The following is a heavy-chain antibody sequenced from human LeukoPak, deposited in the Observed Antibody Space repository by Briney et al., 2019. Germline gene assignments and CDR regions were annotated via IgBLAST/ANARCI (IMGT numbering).Heavy chain of an antibody. D-gene: IGHD6-6*01. Sequence: GESLKISCKGSGYSFTSYWIGWVRQMPGKGLEWMGIIYPGDFDTRYSPSFQGQVTISADKSISTAYLQWSSLKASDTAMYYCARRGAARRNYYYYYMDVWGKGTTVTVSS. CDR1: GYSFTSYW. CDR2: IYPGDFDT. J-gene: IGHJ6*03. CDR3: ARRGAARRNYYYYYMDV. V-gene: IGHV5-51*01.